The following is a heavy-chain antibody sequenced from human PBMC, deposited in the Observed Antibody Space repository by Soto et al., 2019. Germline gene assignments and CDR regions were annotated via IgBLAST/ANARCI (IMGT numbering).Heavy chain of an antibody. V-gene: IGHV3-33*01. J-gene: IGHJ4*02. Sequence: PGGSLRLSGAASGFMFSSFGMHWVRQAPGKVLDWVAVIFYDGNTKFYADSVKGRFTISGDNSKKTLFLQMNSLRVEDTALYYCARDQCSRNSCSVDXWGQGTLVTVSX. D-gene: IGHD2-2*01. CDR2: IFYDGNTK. CDR1: GFMFSSFG. CDR3: ARDQCSRNSCSVDX.